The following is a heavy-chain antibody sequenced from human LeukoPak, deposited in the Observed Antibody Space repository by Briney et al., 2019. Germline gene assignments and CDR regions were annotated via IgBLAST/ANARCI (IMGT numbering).Heavy chain of an antibody. V-gene: IGHV3-21*01. CDR3: ARVGYDILTGYPYGAFDI. J-gene: IGHJ3*02. CDR2: ISSSSSYI. Sequence: GGSLRLSCAASGFIFRNCAMSWVRQAPGKGLEWVSSISSSSSYIYYADSVKGRFTISRDNAKNSLYLQMNSLRAEDTAVYHCARVGYDILTGYPYGAFDIWGQGTMVTVPS. CDR1: GFIFRNCA. D-gene: IGHD3-9*01.